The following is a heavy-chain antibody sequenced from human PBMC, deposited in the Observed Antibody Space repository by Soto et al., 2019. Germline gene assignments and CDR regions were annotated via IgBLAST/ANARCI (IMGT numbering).Heavy chain of an antibody. J-gene: IGHJ4*02. Sequence: EVQLVKSGAEVKKPGTTVKISCKVSGYTFTDYYMHWVQQAPGKGLEWMGLVDPEDAETIYAEKFQDRVTITADTSTDTAYMELSSLRSDDTAVYYCATLTRSTGAIFDYWGQGTLVTVSS. CDR1: GYTFTDYY. CDR2: VDPEDAET. V-gene: IGHV1-69-2*01. CDR3: ATLTRSTGAIFDY. D-gene: IGHD4-4*01.